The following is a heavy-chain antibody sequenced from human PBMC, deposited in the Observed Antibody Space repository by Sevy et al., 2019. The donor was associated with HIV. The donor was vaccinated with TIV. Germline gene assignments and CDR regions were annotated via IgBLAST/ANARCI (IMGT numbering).Heavy chain of an antibody. Sequence: ASVKVSCKASGGTFSSYAISWVRQAPGQGLEWMGGIIPIFGTANYAQKFQGRVTITADESTSTAYMELSSLRSEDTSVYYCARVRYSYVYREFDYWGQGTLVTVSS. CDR3: ARVRYSYVYREFDY. J-gene: IGHJ4*02. D-gene: IGHD5-18*01. CDR2: IIPIFGTA. CDR1: GGTFSSYA. V-gene: IGHV1-69*13.